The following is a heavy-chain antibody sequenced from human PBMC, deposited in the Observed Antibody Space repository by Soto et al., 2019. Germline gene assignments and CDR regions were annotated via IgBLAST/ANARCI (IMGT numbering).Heavy chain of an antibody. CDR3: ASLAEYSSGWYNY. Sequence: ASVKVSCKASGYTFTSYAMHWVRQAPGQRLEWMGWINAGNGNTKYSQKLQGRVTITRDTSASTAYMELSSLRSEDTAVYYCASLAEYSSGWYNYWGQGTLVTVSS. CDR2: INAGNGNT. V-gene: IGHV1-3*01. CDR1: GYTFTSYA. D-gene: IGHD6-19*01. J-gene: IGHJ4*02.